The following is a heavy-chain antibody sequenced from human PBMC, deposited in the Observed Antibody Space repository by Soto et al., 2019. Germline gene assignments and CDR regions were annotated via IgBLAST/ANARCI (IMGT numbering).Heavy chain of an antibody. CDR3: AKDVRVTTKGAFDI. D-gene: IGHD4-17*01. V-gene: IGHV3-30*18. CDR2: ISYDGSNK. Sequence: QVQLVESGGGVVQPGRSLRLSCAASGFTFSSYGMHWVRQAPGKGLEWVAVISYDGSNKYYADSVKGRFTISRDNSKNKLYLQMNSLRAEDTAVYYCAKDVRVTTKGAFDIWGQGTMVTVSS. J-gene: IGHJ3*02. CDR1: GFTFSSYG.